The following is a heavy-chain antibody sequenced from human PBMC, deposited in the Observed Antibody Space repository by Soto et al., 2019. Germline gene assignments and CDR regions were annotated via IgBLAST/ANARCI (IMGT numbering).Heavy chain of an antibody. V-gene: IGHV3-23*01. Sequence: PGGSLRLSCAAAGFIFSSYAMSWVRQAPGKGLEWVSAISGSGGSTYYADSVKGRFTISGDNSKNTLYLQMNSLRAEDTAVYYYAKEKISTSCCSWLDPWGQGTLLTVAS. J-gene: IGHJ5*02. CDR1: GFIFSSYA. CDR2: ISGSGGST. D-gene: IGHD2-2*01. CDR3: AKEKISTSCCSWLDP.